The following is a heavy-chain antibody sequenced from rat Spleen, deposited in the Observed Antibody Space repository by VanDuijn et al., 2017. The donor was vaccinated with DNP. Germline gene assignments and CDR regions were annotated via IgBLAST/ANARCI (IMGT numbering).Heavy chain of an antibody. V-gene: IGHV2-6*01. CDR1: GFSLTSYT. Sequence: QVQLKESGPGLVQPSQTLSLTCTVSGFSLTSYTVSWVCQPPGKGLEWIAAMSSGGSTYYNSALKSRLSISRDTSKSQVFLEMNSLQTEDTAIYFCARSHTTGMTWFAYWGHGTLVTVSS. CDR3: ARSHTTGMTWFAY. CDR2: MSSGGST. D-gene: IGHD1-7*01. J-gene: IGHJ3*01.